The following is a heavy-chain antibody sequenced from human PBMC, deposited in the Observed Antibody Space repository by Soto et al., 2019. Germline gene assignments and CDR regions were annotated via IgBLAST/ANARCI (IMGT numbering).Heavy chain of an antibody. J-gene: IGHJ6*02. Sequence: LSLTCTVSGGSISSGDYYWSWIRQPPGKGLEWIGYIYYIGSTYYNPSLKSRVTISVDTSKNQFSLKLSSVTAADTAVYYCARAVVPATYYYYGMDVWGQGTTVTVSS. CDR2: IYYIGST. D-gene: IGHD2-2*01. CDR1: GGSISSGDYY. CDR3: ARAVVPATYYYYGMDV. V-gene: IGHV4-30-4*01.